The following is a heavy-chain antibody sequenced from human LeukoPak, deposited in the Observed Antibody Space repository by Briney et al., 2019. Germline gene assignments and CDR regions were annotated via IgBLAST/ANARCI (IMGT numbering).Heavy chain of an antibody. CDR2: IYYSGST. J-gene: IGHJ4*02. V-gene: IGHV4-59*08. CDR3: ARHRLRWSYFDY. Sequence: SETLSLTCTVSGGSISSYYWSWIRQPPGKGLEWFGYIYYSGSTNYNPSLKSRVTISVDTSKNQFSLKLSSVTAADTAVYYCARHRLRWSYFDYWGQGTLVTVSS. D-gene: IGHD4-17*01. CDR1: GGSISSYY.